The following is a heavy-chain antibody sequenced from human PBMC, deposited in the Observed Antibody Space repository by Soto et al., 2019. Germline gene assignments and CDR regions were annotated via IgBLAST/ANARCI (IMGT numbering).Heavy chain of an antibody. Sequence: ETLSLTCTVSGGSLTSYYWSWIRQSPGKGLEWIGTIYSTENTYYHPSLLSRVTISVDTSMNEFSLRLSSVTAADTAVYYCARDKITGLFDYWGQGTLVTVSS. CDR1: GGSLTSYY. CDR3: ARDKITGLFDY. J-gene: IGHJ4*02. D-gene: IGHD2-8*02. V-gene: IGHV4-39*02. CDR2: IYSTENT.